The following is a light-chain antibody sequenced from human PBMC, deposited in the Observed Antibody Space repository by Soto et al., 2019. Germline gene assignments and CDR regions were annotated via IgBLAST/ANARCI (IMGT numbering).Light chain of an antibody. J-gene: IGLJ2*01. Sequence: QSALTQPASVSGSPGQSITISCTGTSSDVGGYNYVSWYQQHPGKAPKLMIYDVTNRPSGISNRFSGSKSGNTASLTISGLQAEDEADYYCSSYTSISTLLFGGGTKVTGL. CDR3: SSYTSISTLL. V-gene: IGLV2-14*03. CDR2: DVT. CDR1: SSDVGGYNY.